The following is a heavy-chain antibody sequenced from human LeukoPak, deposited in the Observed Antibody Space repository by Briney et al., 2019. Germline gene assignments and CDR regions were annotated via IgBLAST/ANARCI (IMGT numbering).Heavy chain of an antibody. Sequence: GGSLRLSCEASGFGVSSNYINWVRQAPGKGLEGVSLMYRGEKTYYADSVKGRFNISRASSKNTVFLQMHSLRAEDTAIYYCARSDGGVLYCGEDCYLDLWGPGTLVTVSS. D-gene: IGHD2-21*02. CDR2: MYRGEKT. V-gene: IGHV3-66*01. CDR3: ARSDGGVLYCGEDCYLDL. J-gene: IGHJ4*02. CDR1: GFGVSSNY.